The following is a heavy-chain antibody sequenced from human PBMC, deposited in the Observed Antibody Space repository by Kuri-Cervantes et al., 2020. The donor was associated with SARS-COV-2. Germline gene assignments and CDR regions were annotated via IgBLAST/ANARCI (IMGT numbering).Heavy chain of an antibody. V-gene: IGHV4-4*02. Sequence: SCAVSGGSISSSNWWSWVRQPPGKGLEWIGEIYHSGSTNYNPSLKSRVTISVDKSKNQFSLQLSSVTAADTAVYYCARTYSSSSLFYDYWGQGTLVIVSS. CDR1: GGSISSSNW. D-gene: IGHD6-6*01. CDR3: ARTYSSSSLFYDY. J-gene: IGHJ4*02. CDR2: IYHSGST.